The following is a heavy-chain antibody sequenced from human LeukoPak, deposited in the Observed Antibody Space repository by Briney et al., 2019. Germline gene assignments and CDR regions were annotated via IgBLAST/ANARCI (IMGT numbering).Heavy chain of an antibody. J-gene: IGHJ4*02. Sequence: GGSLRLSCEASGVTFSSYAMAWVRQAPGRGLEWVSIINAGGDNPYYADSVKGRFAISRDNSKNTVYLQMTSLRGDDTAVYYCAKSLRMWELLLRFDNSGQGTLVTVSS. CDR1: GVTFSSYA. D-gene: IGHD1-26*01. CDR2: INAGGDNP. V-gene: IGHV3-23*01. CDR3: AKSLRMWELLLRFDN.